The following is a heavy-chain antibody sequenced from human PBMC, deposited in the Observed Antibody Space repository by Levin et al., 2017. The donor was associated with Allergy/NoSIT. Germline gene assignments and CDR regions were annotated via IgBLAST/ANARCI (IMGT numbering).Heavy chain of an antibody. J-gene: IGHJ4*02. CDR1: GFTVSSNY. CDR2: YYGDGRT. Sequence: GESLKISCAASGFTVSSNYMSWVRQAPGKGLEWVSLYYGDGRTAYGDSVKGRFTISRDISRNTLDLQMNGLRAEDTALYYCARLSGTVWSPFDLWGQGTLVTVSS. D-gene: IGHD1-1*01. V-gene: IGHV3-53*01. CDR3: ARLSGTVWSPFDL.